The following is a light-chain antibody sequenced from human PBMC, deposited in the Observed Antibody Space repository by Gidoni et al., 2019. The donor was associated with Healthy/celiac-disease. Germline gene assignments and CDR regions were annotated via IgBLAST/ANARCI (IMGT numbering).Light chain of an antibody. CDR2: DAS. J-gene: IGKJ4*01. V-gene: IGKV3-11*01. Sequence: ELVLTQSPATLSLSPGERATLSCRASQSVSRYLAWYQQKPGQAPRLLIYDASNRATGIPARFSGSGSGTDFTLTISNLEPEDFAVYYCQQRSNWPRTFGGGTKVEIK. CDR1: QSVSRY. CDR3: QQRSNWPRT.